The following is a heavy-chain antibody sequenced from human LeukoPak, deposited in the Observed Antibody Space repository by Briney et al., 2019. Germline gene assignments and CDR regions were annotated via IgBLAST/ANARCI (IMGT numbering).Heavy chain of an antibody. CDR1: GFTVSSNY. CDR3: ARPPLIVGATAIDY. V-gene: IGHV3-66*04. D-gene: IGHD1-26*01. CDR2: IYSGGST. Sequence: GGSLRLSCAASGFTVSSNYMSWVRQAPGKGLEWVSVIYSGGSTYYADSVKGRFTISRDNSENTLYLQMNSLRAEDTAVYYCARPPLIVGATAIDYWGQGTLVTVSS. J-gene: IGHJ4*02.